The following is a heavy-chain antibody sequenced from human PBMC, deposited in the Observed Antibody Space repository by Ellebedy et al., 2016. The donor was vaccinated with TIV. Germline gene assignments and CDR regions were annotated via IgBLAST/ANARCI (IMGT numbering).Heavy chain of an antibody. CDR1: GGSVSRFS. V-gene: IGHV4-59*02. D-gene: IGHD3-16*01. J-gene: IGHJ6*02. CDR3: VRFDYDVEGYYGLDV. CDR2: FFFSGDT. Sequence: SETLSLTXTVSGGSVSRFSWTWIRQVPGKGPEWIGYFFFSGDTEYNPPFKSRVTMSVDTSKNLFFLNMTSMTAADTAIYYCVRFDYDVEGYYGLDVWGQGTTVIVS.